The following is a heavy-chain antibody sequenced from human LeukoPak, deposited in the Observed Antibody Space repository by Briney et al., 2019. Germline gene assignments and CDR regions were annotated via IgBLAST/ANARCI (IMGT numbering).Heavy chain of an antibody. CDR3: AKTRYGDYGPWFYHYYYYYMDV. CDR1: GGTFSIYA. J-gene: IGHJ6*03. V-gene: IGHV1-69*05. Sequence: SVKVSCRASGGTFSIYASSWVRQAPGQGLEWMGGIIPIFGTANYAQKFQGRVTITTDESTSTAYMELSSLRSEDTAVYYCAKTRYGDYGPWFYHYYYYYMDVWGKGTTVTVSS. CDR2: IIPIFGTA. D-gene: IGHD4-17*01.